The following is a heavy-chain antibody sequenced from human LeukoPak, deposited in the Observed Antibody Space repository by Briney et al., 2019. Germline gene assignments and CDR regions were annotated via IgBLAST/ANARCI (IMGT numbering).Heavy chain of an antibody. Sequence: SETLSLTCTVSGGSISSGDYYWSWIRQPPGKGLEWIGYIYYSGSTYYNPSLKSRVTISVDTSKNQFSLKLSSVTAADTAVYYCARGATFYAFDIGGQGTMVTVSS. D-gene: IGHD1-26*01. CDR2: IYYSGST. CDR3: ARGATFYAFDI. J-gene: IGHJ3*02. CDR1: GGSISSGDYY. V-gene: IGHV4-30-4*08.